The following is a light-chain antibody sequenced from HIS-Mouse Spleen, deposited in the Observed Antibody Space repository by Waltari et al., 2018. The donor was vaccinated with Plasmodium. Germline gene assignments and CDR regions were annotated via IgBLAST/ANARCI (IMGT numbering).Light chain of an antibody. CDR1: SAINVGSYN. CDR2: YYSDSDK. Sequence: QPVLTQPPSSSASPGDSARLTCTLPSAINVGSYNIYWYPHKPGSPPRYLLYYYSDSDKGQGSGVPSRFSGSKDASANTGILLISGLQSEDEADYYCMIWPSNASGVFGGGTKLTVL. J-gene: IGLJ3*02. V-gene: IGLV5-37*01. CDR3: MIWPSNASGV.